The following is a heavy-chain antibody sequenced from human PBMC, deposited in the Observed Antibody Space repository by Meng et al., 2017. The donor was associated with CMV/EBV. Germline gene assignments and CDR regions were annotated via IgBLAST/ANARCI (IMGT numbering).Heavy chain of an antibody. J-gene: IGHJ2*01. Sequence: GGSLRLSCAASGFTFSSYWMHWVRQAPGKGLVWVSRINSDGSSTSYADSVKGRFTISRDNAKNSLYLQMNSLRAEDTALYYCAKDIRCGGDCYYDEYFDLWGRGTLVTVSS. D-gene: IGHD2-21*01. CDR2: INSDGSST. V-gene: IGHV3-74*01. CDR1: GFTFSSYW. CDR3: AKDIRCGGDCYYDEYFDL.